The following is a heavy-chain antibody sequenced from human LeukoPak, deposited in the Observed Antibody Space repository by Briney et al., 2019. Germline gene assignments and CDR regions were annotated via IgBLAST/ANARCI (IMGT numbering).Heavy chain of an antibody. Sequence: SETLSLTCTVSGGSISSYYWSWIRQPPGKGLEWIGYVSYTGSTTYNPSLKSRVTISIETSKNQFSLRLSSVTAADTSVYYCARDTYYYDSSGRNPGAFDIWGQGTMVTVSS. CDR1: GGSISSYY. V-gene: IGHV4-59*01. CDR3: ARDTYYYDSSGRNPGAFDI. D-gene: IGHD3-22*01. CDR2: VSYTGST. J-gene: IGHJ3*02.